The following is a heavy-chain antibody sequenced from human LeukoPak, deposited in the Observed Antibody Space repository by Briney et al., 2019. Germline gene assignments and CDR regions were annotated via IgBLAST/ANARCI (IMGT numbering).Heavy chain of an antibody. D-gene: IGHD6-19*01. CDR1: GFTFSSYG. J-gene: IGHJ4*02. V-gene: IGHV3-30*03. Sequence: SGGSLRLSCAASGFTFSSYGMHWVRQAPGKGLEWVAVISYDGSNKYYADSVKGRFTISRDNSKNTLYLQMNSLRAEDTAVYYCARDYGSGWSPSYYFDYWGQGTLVTVSS. CDR3: ARDYGSGWSPSYYFDY. CDR2: ISYDGSNK.